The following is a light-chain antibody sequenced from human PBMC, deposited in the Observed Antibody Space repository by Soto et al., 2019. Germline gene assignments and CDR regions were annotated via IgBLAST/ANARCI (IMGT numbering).Light chain of an antibody. J-gene: IGKJ1*01. CDR1: ESVSSSY. Sequence: EIVLTQSPGTLSLSPGERVTLSCRASESVSSSYLAWYQQKPGQAPRLLIYDASSRATGIPDRFSGSGSGTDFTLTISRLEPEDFAVYYCQQYNNWPRTFGQGTKVDIK. CDR2: DAS. CDR3: QQYNNWPRT. V-gene: IGKV3-20*01.